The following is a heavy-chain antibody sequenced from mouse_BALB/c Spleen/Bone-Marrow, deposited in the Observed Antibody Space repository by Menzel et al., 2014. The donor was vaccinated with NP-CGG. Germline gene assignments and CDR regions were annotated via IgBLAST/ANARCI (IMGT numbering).Heavy chain of an antibody. CDR2: INPSTGYT. CDR1: GYTFTSHR. J-gene: IGHJ3*01. CDR3: ARSYYDGSSFAY. V-gene: IGHV1-4*01. D-gene: IGHD1-1*01. Sequence: VQLQQSGAELAKPGASVKMSCKASGYTFTSHRMHWVKQRPGQGLEWIGYINPSTGYTEYNQKFKDKATLTADKSSSTAYMQLSSLTSEDPAVYYCARSYYDGSSFAYWGQGTLVTVSA.